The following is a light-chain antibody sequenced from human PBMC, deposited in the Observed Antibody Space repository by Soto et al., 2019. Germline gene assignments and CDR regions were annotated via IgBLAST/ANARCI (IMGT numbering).Light chain of an antibody. CDR1: QSISSW. CDR2: KAS. Sequence: DIQMTQSPSTLFASVGDRVTITCRASQSISSWLAWYQQKPGKAPKLLIYKASSLESGVPSRFSGSGSGTEFTLPISSLQPDDFATYYCQQYNSYSPYTFGQGTKLEIK. J-gene: IGKJ2*01. V-gene: IGKV1-5*03. CDR3: QQYNSYSPYT.